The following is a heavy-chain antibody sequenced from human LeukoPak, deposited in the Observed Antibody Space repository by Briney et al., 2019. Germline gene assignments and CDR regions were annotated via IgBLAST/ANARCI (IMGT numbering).Heavy chain of an antibody. V-gene: IGHV3-21*01. D-gene: IGHD4-17*01. J-gene: IGHJ6*02. CDR1: GFTFSSYS. CDR3: AREPPHGDPPYGMDV. Sequence: PGGSLRLSCAASGFTFSSYSMNRVRQAPGKGLEWVSSISSSSSYIYYADSVKGRFTISRDNAKNSLYLQMNSLRAEDTAVYYCAREPPHGDPPYGMDVWGQGTTVTVSS. CDR2: ISSSSSYI.